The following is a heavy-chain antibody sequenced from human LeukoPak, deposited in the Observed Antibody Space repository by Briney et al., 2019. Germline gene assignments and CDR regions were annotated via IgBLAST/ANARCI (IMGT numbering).Heavy chain of an antibody. CDR1: GFTFSSYS. Sequence: GGSLRLSCAASGFTFSSYSMNWVRQAPGKGLEWASSISSSSSYIYYADSVKGRFTISRDNAKNSLYPQMNSLRAEDTAVYYCARDVAGHDYWGQGTLVTVSS. J-gene: IGHJ4*02. D-gene: IGHD6-19*01. CDR2: ISSSSSYI. V-gene: IGHV3-21*01. CDR3: ARDVAGHDY.